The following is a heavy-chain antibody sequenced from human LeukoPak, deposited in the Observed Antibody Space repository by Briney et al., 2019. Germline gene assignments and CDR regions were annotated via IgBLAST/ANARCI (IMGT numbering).Heavy chain of an antibody. J-gene: IGHJ6*03. Sequence: SETLSLTCAVYGGSFSGYYWSWIRQPPGKGLEWIGEINHSGSTNYNLSLKSRVTISVDTSKNQFSLKLSSVTAADTAVYYCARSVEGYCSGGSCYSYYYYMDVWGKGTTVTVSS. CDR1: GGSFSGYY. D-gene: IGHD2-15*01. CDR2: INHSGST. V-gene: IGHV4-34*01. CDR3: ARSVEGYCSGGSCYSYYYYMDV.